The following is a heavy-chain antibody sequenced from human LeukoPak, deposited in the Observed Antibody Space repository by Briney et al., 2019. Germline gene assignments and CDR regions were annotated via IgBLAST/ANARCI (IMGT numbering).Heavy chain of an antibody. D-gene: IGHD7-27*01. J-gene: IGHJ4*02. CDR3: ARGVRTGGGHYFDY. CDR1: GFTFSSYA. V-gene: IGHV3-30*04. Sequence: GGSLRLSCAASGFTFSSYAMHWVRQAPGKGLEWVAVISYDGSNKYYADSVKGRFTISRDNSKNTLYLQMNSLRAEDTAVYYCARGVRTGGGHYFDYWGQGTLVTVSS. CDR2: ISYDGSNK.